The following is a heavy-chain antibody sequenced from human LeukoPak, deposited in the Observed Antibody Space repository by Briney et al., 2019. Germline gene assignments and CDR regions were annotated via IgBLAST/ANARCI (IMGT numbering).Heavy chain of an antibody. CDR2: INHSGST. Sequence: PSETLSLTCAVYGGSFSGYYWSWIRQPPGKGLEWIGEINHSGSTNYNPSLKSRVTISVDTSKNQFSLKLSSVTAADTAVYYCARGLGYSGYEPPDYWGQGTLVTVSS. J-gene: IGHJ4*02. D-gene: IGHD5-12*01. V-gene: IGHV4-34*01. CDR3: ARGLGYSGYEPPDY. CDR1: GGSFSGYY.